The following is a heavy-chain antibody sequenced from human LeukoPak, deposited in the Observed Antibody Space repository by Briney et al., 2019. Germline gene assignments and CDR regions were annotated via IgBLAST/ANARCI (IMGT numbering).Heavy chain of an antibody. D-gene: IGHD5-18*01. J-gene: IGHJ4*02. CDR1: GYTFTSYD. Sequence: ASVKVSCKASGYTFTSYDINWVRQATGQGLEWMGWMNPNSANTGYAQKFQGRVTMTRNTSISTAYMELSSLRSEDTAVYYCARGIAMASPFDYSGQGTLVTVSS. CDR3: ARGIAMASPFDY. CDR2: MNPNSANT. V-gene: IGHV1-8*01.